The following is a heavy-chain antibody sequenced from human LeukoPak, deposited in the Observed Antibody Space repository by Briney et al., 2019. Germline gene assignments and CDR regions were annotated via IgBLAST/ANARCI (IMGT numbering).Heavy chain of an antibody. D-gene: IGHD3-22*01. CDR3: ARGRGKYYYDSSGYYPFDY. J-gene: IGHJ4*02. V-gene: IGHV4-61*02. Sequence: SETLSLTCTVSGGSISSGSYYWSWIRQSGGKGLEWIGRIYTSGSTNYNPSLKRRVAISVDTSKNQFSLKLSSVTAADTAVYYCARGRGKYYYDSSGYYPFDYWGQGTLVTVSS. CDR1: GGSISSGSYY. CDR2: IYTSGST.